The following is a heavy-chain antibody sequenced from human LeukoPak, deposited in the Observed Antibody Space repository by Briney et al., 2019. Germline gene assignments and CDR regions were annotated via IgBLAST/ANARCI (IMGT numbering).Heavy chain of an antibody. Sequence: GGSLRLSCAASGFIFSKGWMSWVRQAPGKGREWVGRIRSKTDSLMTDYAAPVKGRFTISRDDSKNTVYLQMNSLKTEDTAVYYCATGPGVGYCTSTACYNYWGQGTLVTVSS. D-gene: IGHD2-2*02. J-gene: IGHJ4*02. CDR1: GFIFSKGW. CDR2: IRSKTDSLMT. V-gene: IGHV3-15*01. CDR3: ATGPGVGYCTSTACYNY.